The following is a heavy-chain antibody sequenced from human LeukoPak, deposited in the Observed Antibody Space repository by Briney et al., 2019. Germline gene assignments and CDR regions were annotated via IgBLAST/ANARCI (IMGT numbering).Heavy chain of an antibody. D-gene: IGHD3-9*01. J-gene: IGHJ6*03. V-gene: IGHV4-38-2*02. CDR1: GYSISSGYY. CDR2: IDHSGST. Sequence: PSETLSLTCTVSGYSISSGYYWGWIRQPPGKGLEWTGSIDHSGSTYYNPSLKSRITISVDTSKNQFSLKLSSVTAADTAVYYCARWGVGYDILTGRGFYYYYMDVWGKGTTVTISS. CDR3: ARWGVGYDILTGRGFYYYYMDV.